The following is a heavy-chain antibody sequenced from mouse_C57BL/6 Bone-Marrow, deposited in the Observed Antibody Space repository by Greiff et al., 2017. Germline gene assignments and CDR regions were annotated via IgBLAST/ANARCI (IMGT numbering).Heavy chain of an antibody. J-gene: IGHJ4*01. Sequence: VQLKQSGAELVKPGASVKLSCTASGFNIKDYYMHWVKQRTEQGLEWIGRIDPEDGETKYAPKFQGKATITADTSSNTAYLQLSSLTSKDTAVYYCARRGVVAPYYAMCYWGQGTSVTVAS. D-gene: IGHD1-1*01. CDR3: ARRGVVAPYYAMCY. CDR1: GFNIKDYY. CDR2: IDPEDGET. V-gene: IGHV14-2*01.